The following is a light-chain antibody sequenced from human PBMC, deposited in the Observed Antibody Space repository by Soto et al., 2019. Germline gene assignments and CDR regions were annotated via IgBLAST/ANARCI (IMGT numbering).Light chain of an antibody. J-gene: IGKJ5*01. CDR3: QQYGSSPRIT. CDR1: QSVGSTY. CDR2: GAS. Sequence: EIVLTQSPGTLSLSPGERATLSCRASQSVGSTYLAWYRHKPGQAPRLLIYGASSRATGIPDRFSGSGSGTDFTLTISRLEPEDFAVYYCQQYGSSPRITFGQGTRLEIK. V-gene: IGKV3-20*01.